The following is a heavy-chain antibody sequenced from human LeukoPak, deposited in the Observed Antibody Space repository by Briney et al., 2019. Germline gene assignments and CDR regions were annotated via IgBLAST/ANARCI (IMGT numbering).Heavy chain of an antibody. J-gene: IGHJ5*02. CDR3: ARVVYSSGWSPLDP. CDR2: IWYDGSNK. CDR1: GFTFSSYG. D-gene: IGHD6-19*01. Sequence: GRSLRLSCAASGFTFSSYGMHWVRQAPGKGLEWVAVIWYDGSNKYYADSVKGRFTISRDNSKNTLYLQMNSLRAEDTAVYYCARVVYSSGWSPLDPWGQGTLVTVSS. V-gene: IGHV3-33*01.